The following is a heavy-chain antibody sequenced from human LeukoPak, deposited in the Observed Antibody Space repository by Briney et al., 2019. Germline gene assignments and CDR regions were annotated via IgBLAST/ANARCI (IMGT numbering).Heavy chain of an antibody. J-gene: IGHJ5*01. Sequence: GGSLRLSCAASGFTFSSYWMSWVRQAPGKGLEWVANIKQDGSEKYYVDSVKGRFTISRDNAKNSLYLQMNSLRVEDTAVYYCARGAGYCSSTGCYGSDWFDSWGQGALVTVSS. CDR3: ARGAGYCSSTGCYGSDWFDS. CDR1: GFTFSSYW. V-gene: IGHV3-7*05. CDR2: IKQDGSEK. D-gene: IGHD2-2*01.